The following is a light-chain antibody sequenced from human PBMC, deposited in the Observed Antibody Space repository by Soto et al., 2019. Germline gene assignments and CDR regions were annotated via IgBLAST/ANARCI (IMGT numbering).Light chain of an antibody. J-gene: IGLJ3*02. Sequence: QLVLTQPPSVSGAPGQRVTISCTGSSSNIGAGYVYWYQQLPGTAPKLLIYGNSNRPSGVPDRFSGSKSGTSASLAITGLQPEDEADYYCQSYDSSLSASVFGGGTKLTVL. V-gene: IGLV1-40*01. CDR3: QSYDSSLSASV. CDR1: SSNIGAGY. CDR2: GNS.